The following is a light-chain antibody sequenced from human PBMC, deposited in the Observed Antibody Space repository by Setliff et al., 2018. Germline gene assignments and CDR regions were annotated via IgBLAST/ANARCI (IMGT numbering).Light chain of an antibody. CDR2: DVS. V-gene: IGLV2-14*03. CDR3: SSYTSSSTYV. CDR1: SSDVGSYDF. J-gene: IGLJ1*01. Sequence: QSALTQPPSVSGSPGQSITISCSGTSSDVGSYDFVSWYQQHAGKAPKLIIYDVSNRPSGVSNRFSGSKAGNTASLTISGLQADDEADYYCSSYTSSSTYVFGTGTKVTVL.